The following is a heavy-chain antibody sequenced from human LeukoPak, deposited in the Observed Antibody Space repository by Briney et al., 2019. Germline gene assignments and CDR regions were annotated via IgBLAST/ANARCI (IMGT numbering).Heavy chain of an antibody. CDR2: ISGSGGST. V-gene: IGHV3-23*01. D-gene: IGHD6-19*01. CDR3: ARDQYSSGWTDYYYYYGMDV. Sequence: PGASLRLSCAASGFTFSSYAMSWVRQAPGKGLEWVSAISGSGGSTYYADSVKGRFTISRDNAKNSLYLQMNSLRAEDTAVYYCARDQYSSGWTDYYYYYGMDVWGQGTTVTVSS. J-gene: IGHJ6*02. CDR1: GFTFSSYA.